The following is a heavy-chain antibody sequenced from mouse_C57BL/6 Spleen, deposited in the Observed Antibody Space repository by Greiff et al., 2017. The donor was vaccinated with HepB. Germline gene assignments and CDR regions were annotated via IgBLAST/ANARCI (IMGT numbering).Heavy chain of an antibody. V-gene: IGHV1-15*01. CDR1: GYTFTDYE. Sequence: QVQLKQSGAELVRPGASVTLSCKASGYTFTDYEMHWVKQTPVHGLEWIGAIDPETGGTAYNQKFKGQAILTADKSSSTAYMELRSLTSEDSAVYYCTRGVLKSYFDYWGQGTTLTVSS. CDR3: TRGVLKSYFDY. CDR2: IDPETGGT. J-gene: IGHJ2*01. D-gene: IGHD1-3*01.